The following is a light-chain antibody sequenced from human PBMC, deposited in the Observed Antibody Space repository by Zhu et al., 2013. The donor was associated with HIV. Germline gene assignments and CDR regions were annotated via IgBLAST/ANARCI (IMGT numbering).Light chain of an antibody. Sequence: EILLTQSPGTLSLSPGERATLSCRASHSVSSSYLAWYQQKPGQAPRLLIYGASSRATGIPDRFSGSGSGTDFTLTISSLQFEDFAVYYCQQRSNWPLTFGGGTKVEIK. CDR3: QQRSNWPLT. J-gene: IGKJ4*01. CDR1: HSVSSSY. CDR2: GAS. V-gene: IGKV3D-20*02.